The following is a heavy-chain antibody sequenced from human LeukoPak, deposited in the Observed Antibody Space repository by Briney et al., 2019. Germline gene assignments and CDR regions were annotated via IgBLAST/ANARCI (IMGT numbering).Heavy chain of an antibody. J-gene: IGHJ4*02. V-gene: IGHV4-61*01. CDR2: IYYGGST. D-gene: IGHD6-13*01. CDR1: GGSVTSGSYY. Sequence: SETLSLTCSVSGGSVTSGSYYWSWIRQPPGKGLEWIGYIYYGGSTNYNPSLKSRVTISVDTSKNQFSLKLSSVTAADTAVYYCARFQSSSFDYWGQGTLVTVSS. CDR3: ARFQSSSFDY.